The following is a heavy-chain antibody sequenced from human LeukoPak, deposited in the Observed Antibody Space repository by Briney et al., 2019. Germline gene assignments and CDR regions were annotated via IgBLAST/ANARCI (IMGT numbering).Heavy chain of an antibody. D-gene: IGHD2-15*01. CDR1: GGTFSSYA. Sequence: SVKVSCKASGGTFSSYAISWVRQAPGRGLEWMGGIIPIFGTANYAQKFQGRVTITADESTSTAYMELSSLRSEDTAVYYCASSSRGGSVVVAATDYWGQGTLVTVSS. CDR2: IIPIFGTA. V-gene: IGHV1-69*13. CDR3: ASSSRGGSVVVAATDY. J-gene: IGHJ4*02.